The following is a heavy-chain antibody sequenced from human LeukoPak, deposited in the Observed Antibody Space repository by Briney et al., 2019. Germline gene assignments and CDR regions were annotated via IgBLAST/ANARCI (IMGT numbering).Heavy chain of an antibody. CDR1: GGSFSGYY. J-gene: IGHJ4*02. Sequence: SETLSLTCAVYGGSFSGYYWSWIRQPPGKGLEWIGEINHSGSTNYNPSLKSRVTISVDTSKNQFSLKLSSVTAADTAVYYCARGPSLWEPLRRPYFDYWGQGTLVTVSS. V-gene: IGHV4-34*01. D-gene: IGHD1-26*01. CDR3: ARGPSLWEPLRRPYFDY. CDR2: INHSGST.